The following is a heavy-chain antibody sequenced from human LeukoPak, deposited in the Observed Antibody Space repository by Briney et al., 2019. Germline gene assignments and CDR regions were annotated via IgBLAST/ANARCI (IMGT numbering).Heavy chain of an antibody. D-gene: IGHD6-19*01. CDR2: ISSSGNAI. J-gene: IGHJ4*02. CDR1: GFTFKNYA. Sequence: GGSLRLSCAASGFTFKNYAMNWVRQAPGKGLEWVSYISSSGNAIYYADSVKGRFTISRDNAKNSLYLQMNSLRAEDTAVYYCAINGFSSGWYEPYYFGNWGQGTLVTVSS. V-gene: IGHV3-48*03. CDR3: AINGFSSGWYEPYYFGN.